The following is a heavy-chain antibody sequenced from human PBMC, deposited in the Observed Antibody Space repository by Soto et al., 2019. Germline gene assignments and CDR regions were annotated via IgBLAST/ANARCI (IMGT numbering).Heavy chain of an antibody. CDR1: GGSISSYY. Sequence: QVQLQESGPGLVKPSETLSLTCTVSGGSISSYYWSWIRQPPGKGLEWIGYIYHSGSTNYNPSLKSRVTIAVDTSKNQFSLKLSSVTAADTAVYYCARRYCSSSSCYLDYWGQRTLVTVSS. CDR2: IYHSGST. D-gene: IGHD2-15*01. V-gene: IGHV4-59*08. J-gene: IGHJ4*02. CDR3: ARRYCSSSSCYLDY.